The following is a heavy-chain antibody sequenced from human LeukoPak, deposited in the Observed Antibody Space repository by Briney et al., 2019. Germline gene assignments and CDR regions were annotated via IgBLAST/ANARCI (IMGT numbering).Heavy chain of an antibody. CDR3: ARRGYCSSTSCYTPTNDAFDI. CDR1: GYSFTSYW. J-gene: IGHJ3*02. CDR2: IYPGDSDT. D-gene: IGHD2-2*02. Sequence: GESLKISCKGSGYSFTSYWIGWVRQMPGKGLEWMGIIYPGDSDTRYSPSFQGQVTISADKSISTAYLQWSSLKASDTAMYYCARRGYCSSTSCYTPTNDAFDIWGQGTMVTVSS. V-gene: IGHV5-51*01.